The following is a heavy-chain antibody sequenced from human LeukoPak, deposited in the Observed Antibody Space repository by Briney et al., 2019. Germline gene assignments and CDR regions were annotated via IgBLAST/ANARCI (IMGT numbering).Heavy chain of an antibody. CDR1: GFTFSSYA. CDR3: AKVGSGYSYGSVDY. D-gene: IGHD5-18*01. Sequence: SGGSLRLSCAASGFTFSSYAMSWIRQPPGKGLEWVSAISASGGSTNYADSVKGRFTISRDNSKNKLYLQMNSLRAEDTAVYYCAKVGSGYSYGSVDYWGQGTLVTVSS. V-gene: IGHV3-23*01. J-gene: IGHJ4*02. CDR2: ISASGGST.